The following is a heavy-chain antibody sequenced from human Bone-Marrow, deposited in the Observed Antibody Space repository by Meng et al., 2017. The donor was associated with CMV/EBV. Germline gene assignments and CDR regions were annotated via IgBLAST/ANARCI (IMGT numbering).Heavy chain of an antibody. Sequence: SETLSLTCTVSGGSISSYYWSWIRQPPGKGLEWIGYIYYSGSTNYNPSLQSRVTISVDTSKKQFSLKLSSVTAADTAVYYCARVGAVGSSTPKDVWGQGTTVTFSS. J-gene: IGHJ6*02. CDR2: IYYSGST. CDR3: ARVGAVGSSTPKDV. CDR1: GGSISSYY. D-gene: IGHD2-2*01. V-gene: IGHV4-59*01.